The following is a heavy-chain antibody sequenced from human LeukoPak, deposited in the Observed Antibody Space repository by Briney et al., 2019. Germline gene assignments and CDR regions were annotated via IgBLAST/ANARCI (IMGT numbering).Heavy chain of an antibody. D-gene: IGHD3-10*01. V-gene: IGHV3-64*01. Sequence: GGSLRLSCAASGFTFSSYAMHWVRQAPGKGLEYVSAISSNGGSTYYANSVKGRFTISRDNSKNTLYLQMGSLRAEDTAVYYCAREVGGSGSYYHDAFDIWGQGTMVTVSS. CDR3: AREVGGSGSYYHDAFDI. CDR1: GFTFSSYA. CDR2: ISSNGGST. J-gene: IGHJ3*02.